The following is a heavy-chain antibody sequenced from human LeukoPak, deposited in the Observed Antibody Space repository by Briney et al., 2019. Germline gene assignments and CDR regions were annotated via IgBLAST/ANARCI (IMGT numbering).Heavy chain of an antibody. Sequence: PSETLSLTCAVSGGSISSYYWSWIRQPPGKGLEWIGYIYYSGSTNYNPSLKSRVTISVDTSKNQFSLKLSSVTAADTAVYYCASSIGYSSSWSFDYWGQGTLVTVSS. CDR2: IYYSGST. D-gene: IGHD6-13*01. CDR1: GGSISSYY. CDR3: ASSIGYSSSWSFDY. V-gene: IGHV4-59*12. J-gene: IGHJ4*02.